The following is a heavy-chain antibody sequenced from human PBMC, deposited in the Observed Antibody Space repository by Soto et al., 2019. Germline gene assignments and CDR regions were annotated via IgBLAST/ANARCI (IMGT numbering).Heavy chain of an antibody. Sequence: ASVKVSCRASGYTFSDYYIHWVRQAPGQGLEWMGWINPNSGGTKYAPKFQGGVTMTRDTSITTAYMELSRLRSGDTAVYYCAREPATAKPEGVDFWGQGTLVTVSS. CDR1: GYTFSDYY. V-gene: IGHV1-2*02. CDR3: AREPATAKPEGVDF. D-gene: IGHD1-1*01. CDR2: INPNSGGT. J-gene: IGHJ4*02.